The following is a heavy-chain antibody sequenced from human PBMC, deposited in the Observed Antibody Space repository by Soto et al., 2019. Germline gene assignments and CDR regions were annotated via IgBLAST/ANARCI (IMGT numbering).Heavy chain of an antibody. CDR1: GGTFSSYT. Sequence: QVQLVQSGAEVKKPGSSVKVSCKASGGTFSSYTISWVRQAPGQGLEWMGRIIPILGIANYAQKFQGRVTSPADKSTSTSSMELSSLRSEDTAVYYCARDLHRSTSPRPRYYYYYMDVWGKGTTVTVSS. V-gene: IGHV1-69*08. CDR3: ARDLHRSTSPRPRYYYYYMDV. J-gene: IGHJ6*03. D-gene: IGHD2-2*01. CDR2: IIPILGIA.